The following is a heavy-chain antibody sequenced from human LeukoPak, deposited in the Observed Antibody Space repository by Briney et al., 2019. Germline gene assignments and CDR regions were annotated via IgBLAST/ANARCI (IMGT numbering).Heavy chain of an antibody. D-gene: IGHD2-8*01. CDR1: GYIFTSYY. J-gene: IGHJ4*02. CDR3: ARGFDIVLMVYAIGGVDY. V-gene: IGHV1-46*01. Sequence: ASVKVSCKASGYIFTSYYMHWVRQAPGQGLEWMGIINPSGGSTSCAQKFQGRVTMTRDTSTSTVYMELSSLRSEDTAVYYCARGFDIVLMVYAIGGVDYWGQGTLVTVSS. CDR2: INPSGGST.